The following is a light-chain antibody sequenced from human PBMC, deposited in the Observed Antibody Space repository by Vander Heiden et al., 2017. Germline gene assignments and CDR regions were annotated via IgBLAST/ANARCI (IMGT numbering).Light chain of an antibody. CDR3: QQYDNLLFT. V-gene: IGKV1-33*01. CDR2: DAS. CDR1: HDISNH. J-gene: IGKJ3*01. Sequence: DIQMTQSPSSLSASVGDRVTITCQASHDISNHLNWYQQKPGKAPKLLIYDASNLETGVPSRFSGSGSGTDFTFTISSLQPEDIATYYCQQYDNLLFTFGPGTKVDIK.